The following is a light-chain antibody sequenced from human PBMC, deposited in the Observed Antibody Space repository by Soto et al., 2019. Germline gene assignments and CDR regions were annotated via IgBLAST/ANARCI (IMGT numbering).Light chain of an antibody. CDR3: QQGKTFPFT. Sequence: IQMTQSPSSVSASVGDTVTLSCQTSHGVSGWLAWYQQKPGKAPTLLIYTVSNLQSGVPSRFSGSGSGTDFSLTSTNLQPEDFETYFCQQGKTFPFTFAPGTKVEVK. J-gene: IGKJ3*01. CDR2: TVS. CDR1: HGVSGW. V-gene: IGKV1-12*01.